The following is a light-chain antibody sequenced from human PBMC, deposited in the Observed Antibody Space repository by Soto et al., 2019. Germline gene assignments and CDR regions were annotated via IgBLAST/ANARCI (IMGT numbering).Light chain of an antibody. CDR2: DAS. Sequence: IVLTPSPPTLSLSPGERAALSCRASQSVSSYLAWYQQKPGQAPRLLIYDASNRATGIPARFSGSGSGTDFTLTISSLEPEDFAVYYCQQRSNWPPLTFGPGTKVDIK. J-gene: IGKJ3*01. CDR1: QSVSSY. V-gene: IGKV3-11*01. CDR3: QQRSNWPPLT.